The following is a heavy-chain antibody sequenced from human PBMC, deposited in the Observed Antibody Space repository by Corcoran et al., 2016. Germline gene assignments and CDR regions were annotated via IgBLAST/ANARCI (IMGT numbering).Heavy chain of an antibody. CDR3: AREPPMVSAHYLDY. Sequence: QVQLVQSGAEVKKPGASVKVSCKTSGHTFISYGFSWVRQAPGQGLEWMGWISAYNGNTNYAPKFQGRVTMTTDTATSTTYMELRSLRSDDTAVYYGAREPPMVSAHYLDYWGQGTLLTV. CDR2: ISAYNGNT. V-gene: IGHV1-18*01. D-gene: IGHD5-18*01. J-gene: IGHJ4*02. CDR1: GHTFISYG.